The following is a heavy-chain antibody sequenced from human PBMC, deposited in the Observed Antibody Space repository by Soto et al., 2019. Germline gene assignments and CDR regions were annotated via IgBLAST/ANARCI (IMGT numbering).Heavy chain of an antibody. CDR3: ARGSAVGGNWFDS. J-gene: IGHJ5*01. Sequence: ASVKVSCKASGYSFTDYYIHWVRQAPGQGLECMGWIKPGSGDTGYTQKFQGRVTMTRDTSISTAYMELNSLRSADTAIYYCARGSAVGGNWFDSWGQGTLVTVSS. CDR2: IKPGSGDT. D-gene: IGHD6-19*01. CDR1: GYSFTDYY. V-gene: IGHV1-2*02.